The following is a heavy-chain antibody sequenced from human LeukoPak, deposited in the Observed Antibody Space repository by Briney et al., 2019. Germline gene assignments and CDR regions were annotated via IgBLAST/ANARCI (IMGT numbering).Heavy chain of an antibody. CDR2: INSDGRST. CDR3: ARGTGIPVAGSLDY. D-gene: IGHD6-19*01. CDR1: GFTFSAYW. Sequence: GGSLILSCAASGFTFSAYWMHWVRQAPGKGLLWVSRINSDGRSTGYADSVKGRFTISRDNSKNTLYLQMNSLRAEDTAVYYCARGTGIPVAGSLDYWGQGTLVTVSS. V-gene: IGHV3-74*01. J-gene: IGHJ4*02.